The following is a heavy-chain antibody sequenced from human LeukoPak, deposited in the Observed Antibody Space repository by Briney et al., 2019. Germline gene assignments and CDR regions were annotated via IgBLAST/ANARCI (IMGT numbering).Heavy chain of an antibody. J-gene: IGHJ5*02. CDR3: ARVKDYYGSGISP. V-gene: IGHV4-38-2*02. D-gene: IGHD3-10*01. CDR1: GYSISTGYY. Sequence: PSETLSLTCTVSGYSISTGYYWGWIRQPPGKGLECIGTIYYTGNTYYNPSLKSRVTISVDTSNNHFSLTLSSVTAADTAVYYCARVKDYYGSGISPWGQGTLVTVSS. CDR2: IYYTGNT.